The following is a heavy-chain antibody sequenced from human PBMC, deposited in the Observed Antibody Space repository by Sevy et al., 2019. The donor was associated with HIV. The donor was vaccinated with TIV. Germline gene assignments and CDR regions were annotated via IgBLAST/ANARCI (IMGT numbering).Heavy chain of an antibody. CDR3: ARDRDGSGSSGGYGMDV. V-gene: IGHV3-21*01. CDR2: ISSSSSYI. D-gene: IGHD3-10*01. J-gene: IGHJ6*02. Sequence: GGSLRLSCVDSGFTFSRYSMNWVRQAPGKGLEWVSSISSSSSYIYYGDSAKGRFTISRDKAKSSLYMQMNSLRDEDTAVYYCARDRDGSGSSGGYGMDVWGQWTSVTVSS. CDR1: GFTFSRYS.